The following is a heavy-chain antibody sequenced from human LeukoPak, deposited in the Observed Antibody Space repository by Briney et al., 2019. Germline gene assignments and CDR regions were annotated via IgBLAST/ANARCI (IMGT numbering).Heavy chain of an antibody. V-gene: IGHV3-23*01. CDR3: ARMYYYDSSGYYLEY. J-gene: IGHJ4*02. Sequence: GGSLRLSCAASGFTFSSYAMRWVRQAPGKGLEWVSAISGSGGSTYYADSVKGRFTISRDNSKNTLYLQMNSLRAEDTAVYYCARMYYYDSSGYYLEYWGQGTLVTVSS. CDR1: GFTFSSYA. D-gene: IGHD3-22*01. CDR2: ISGSGGST.